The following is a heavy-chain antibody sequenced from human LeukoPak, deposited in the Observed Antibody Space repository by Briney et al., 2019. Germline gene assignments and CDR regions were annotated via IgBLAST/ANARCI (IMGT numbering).Heavy chain of an antibody. CDR1: GGSFSGYS. V-gene: IGHV4-34*01. J-gene: IGHJ1*01. D-gene: IGHD4-17*01. CDR3: ARGEDGDYYFQH. CDR2: INHSGSS. Sequence: ETLSLTCAVYGGSFSGYSWSWIRQPPGKGLEWIGEINHSGSSNYNPSLKSRVTISVDTSKNQFSLKLSSVTAADTAVYYCARGEDGDYYFQHWGQGTLVTVSS.